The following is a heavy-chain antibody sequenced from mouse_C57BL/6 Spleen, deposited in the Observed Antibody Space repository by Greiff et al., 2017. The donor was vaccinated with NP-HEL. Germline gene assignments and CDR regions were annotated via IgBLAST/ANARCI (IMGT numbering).Heavy chain of an antibody. CDR1: GYTFTSYW. J-gene: IGHJ4*01. D-gene: IGHD1-1*01. CDR2: IDPSDSYT. Sequence: VQLQQSGAELVKPGASVKLSCKASGYTFTSYWMQWVKQRPGQGLEWIGEIDPSDSYTNYNQKFKGKATLTVDTSSSTAYMQLSSLTSEDSAVYYCARNYGSSYYAMDYWGQGTSVTVSS. V-gene: IGHV1-50*01. CDR3: ARNYGSSYYAMDY.